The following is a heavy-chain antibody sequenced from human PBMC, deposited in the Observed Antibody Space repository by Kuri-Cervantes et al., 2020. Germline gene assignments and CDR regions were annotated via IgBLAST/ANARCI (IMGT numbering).Heavy chain of an antibody. CDR1: GGTFSSYA. J-gene: IGHJ3*02. V-gene: IGHV1-8*02. D-gene: IGHD4-17*01. CDR2: MNPNSGNT. Sequence: ASVKVSCKASGGTFSSYAISWVRQAPGQGLEWVGWMNPNSGNTGYAQKFQGRVTMTRNTSISTAYMELSSLRSEDTAVYYCARTYGTTVTMDAFDIWGQGTMVTVSS. CDR3: ARTYGTTVTMDAFDI.